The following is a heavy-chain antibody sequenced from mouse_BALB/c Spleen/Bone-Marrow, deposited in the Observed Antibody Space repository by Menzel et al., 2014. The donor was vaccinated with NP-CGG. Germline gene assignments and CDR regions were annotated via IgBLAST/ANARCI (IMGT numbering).Heavy chain of an antibody. Sequence: VQLQQSGAELVKPGASVKLSCTASGFNIKDTYMHWVKQRPEQGLEWIGRIDPANGNTKYDPKFKGKATLTADKSSSTAYMQLSSLTSEDSAVYFCARDDYAYWGQGTLVTVSA. V-gene: IGHV14-3*02. J-gene: IGHJ3*01. D-gene: IGHD2-4*01. CDR2: IDPANGNT. CDR1: GFNIKDTY. CDR3: ARDDYAY.